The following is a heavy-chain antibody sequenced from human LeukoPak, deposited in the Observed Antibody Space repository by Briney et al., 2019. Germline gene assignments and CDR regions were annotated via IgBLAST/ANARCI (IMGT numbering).Heavy chain of an antibody. Sequence: SETLSLTCTVSGGSISSGGYYWSWIRQPPGKGLEWIGYIYHSGSTYYNPSLKSRVTISVDRSKNQFSLKLSSVTAADTAVYYCARHEGEGRDYDFWSGYPFDYWGQGTLVTVSS. D-gene: IGHD3-3*01. CDR3: ARHEGEGRDYDFWSGYPFDY. CDR2: IYHSGST. V-gene: IGHV4-30-2*01. J-gene: IGHJ4*02. CDR1: GGSISSGGYY.